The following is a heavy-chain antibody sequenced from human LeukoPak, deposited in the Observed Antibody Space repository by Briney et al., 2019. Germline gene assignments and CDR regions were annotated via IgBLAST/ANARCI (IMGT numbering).Heavy chain of an antibody. Sequence: SETLSLTCTVSGGSISSYYWSWIRQPAGKGLEWIGRIHTSGSTNYNPSLKSRVTMSVDTSKNQFSLKLSSVTAADTAVYHCARLGDCSSTSCYNYYFDYWGQGTLVTVSS. D-gene: IGHD2-2*02. CDR3: ARLGDCSSTSCYNYYFDY. V-gene: IGHV4-4*07. CDR1: GGSISSYY. CDR2: IHTSGST. J-gene: IGHJ4*02.